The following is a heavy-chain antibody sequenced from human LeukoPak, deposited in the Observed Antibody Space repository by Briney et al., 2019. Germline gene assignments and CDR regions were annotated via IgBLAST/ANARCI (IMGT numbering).Heavy chain of an antibody. CDR2: IKQDGSEK. J-gene: IGHJ4*02. D-gene: IGHD2-2*01. CDR1: GFSFSIHW. Sequence: GGSLRLSCAASGFSFSIHWMTWVRQAPGKGLEWVANIKQDGSEKYYVDSVKGRFTISRDNAKNSLYLQMNSLRAEDTAVYYCARRFCSSISCKFDFWGQGTLVTVPS. V-gene: IGHV3-7*05. CDR3: ARRFCSSISCKFDF.